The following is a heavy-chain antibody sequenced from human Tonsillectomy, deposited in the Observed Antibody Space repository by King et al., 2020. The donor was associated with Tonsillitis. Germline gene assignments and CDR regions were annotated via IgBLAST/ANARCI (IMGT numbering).Heavy chain of an antibody. D-gene: IGHD2-2*01. J-gene: IGHJ4*02. CDR3: AKSVVPGLPFDY. Sequence: VQLVESGGGLVQPGGSLRLSCAASGFTFSSYAMSWVRQAPGKGLEWVSAISGSGGSQYYADSVKGRFTISSDNSKNTLYLQRNGLRAEDTAVYYCAKSVVPGLPFDYWGQGTLVTVSS. CDR1: GFTFSSYA. V-gene: IGHV3-23*04. CDR2: ISGSGGSQ.